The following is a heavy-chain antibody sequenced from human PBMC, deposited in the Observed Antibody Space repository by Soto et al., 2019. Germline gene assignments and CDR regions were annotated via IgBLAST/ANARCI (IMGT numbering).Heavy chain of an antibody. V-gene: IGHV1-8*01. D-gene: IGHD6-13*01. CDR2: MNPNSGNT. CDR3: AREHSSSWRFDY. CDR1: GYTFTSYD. Sequence: QVQLVQSGAEVKKPGASVKVSCKASGYTFTSYDINWVRQATGQGLEWMGWMNPNSGNTGYAQKFQGRVTMTMNTSISTAYMELSSLRSEDTAVYSCAREHSSSWRFDYWGQGTVVTVSS. J-gene: IGHJ4*02.